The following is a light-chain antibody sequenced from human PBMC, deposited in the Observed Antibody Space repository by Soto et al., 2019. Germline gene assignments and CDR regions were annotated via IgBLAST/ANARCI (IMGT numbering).Light chain of an antibody. J-gene: IGKJ5*01. V-gene: IGKV3-11*01. Sequence: EIVMTQSPPTLSVSPGERATLSCRASQSISTNVAWYQQKPGQAPRLLIYGASSRATGIPDRFSGSGSGTDFTLTISSLEPEDFAVYYCQQRSNWITFGQGTRLEIK. CDR2: GAS. CDR1: QSISTN. CDR3: QQRSNWIT.